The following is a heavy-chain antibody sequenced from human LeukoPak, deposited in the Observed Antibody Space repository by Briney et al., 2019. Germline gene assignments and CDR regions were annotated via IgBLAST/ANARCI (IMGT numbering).Heavy chain of an antibody. D-gene: IGHD6-13*01. V-gene: IGHV3-53*01. Sequence: PGGSLRLSCAASGFTVSSNYMSWVREAPGKGLEWVSVIYSGGSTYYADSVKGRFIISRDNAKNSLYLQMNSLRAEDTAVYYCAGEVGYSSTQGGDYWGQGTLVTVSS. J-gene: IGHJ4*02. CDR1: GFTVSSNY. CDR2: IYSGGST. CDR3: AGEVGYSSTQGGDY.